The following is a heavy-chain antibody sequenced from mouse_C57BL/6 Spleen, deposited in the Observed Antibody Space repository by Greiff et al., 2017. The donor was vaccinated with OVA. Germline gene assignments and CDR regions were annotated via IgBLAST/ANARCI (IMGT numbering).Heavy chain of an antibody. V-gene: IGHV1-15*01. Sequence: VKLQHSGAELVRPGASVTLSCKASGYTFTDYEMHWVKQTPVHGLEWIGAIDPETGGTAYNQKFKGKAILTADKSSSTAYMELRSLTSEDSAVYYCTRFITTVVAFYYFTTGAKAPLSQSPQ. J-gene: IGHJ2*01. D-gene: IGHD1-1*01. CDR3: TRFITTVVAFYYFTT. CDR1: GYTFTDYE. CDR2: IDPETGGT.